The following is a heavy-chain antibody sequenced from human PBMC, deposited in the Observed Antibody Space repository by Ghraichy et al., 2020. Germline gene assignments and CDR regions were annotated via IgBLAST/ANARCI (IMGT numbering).Heavy chain of an antibody. D-gene: IGHD5-12*01. CDR2: MNPNSGNK. J-gene: IGHJ4*02. V-gene: IGHV1-8*01. CDR1: GYTFSNYD. Sequence: ASVKVSCKASGYTFSNYDINWVRQATGQGLEWMGWMNPNSGNKGYAQKLQGRVTMTMDPSISTAYMELTSLKSEDTAVYYCARGRGNSRVTTKLFDYWVQGTLITVSS. CDR3: ARGRGNSRVTTKLFDY.